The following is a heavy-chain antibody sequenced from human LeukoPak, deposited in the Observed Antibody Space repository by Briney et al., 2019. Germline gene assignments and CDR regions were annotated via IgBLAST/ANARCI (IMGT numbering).Heavy chain of an antibody. Sequence: PGGSLRLSCAASGFTFSSYSMNWVRQAPGKGLEWVSSISSSSYIYYADSVKGRFTISRDNAKNSLYLQMNSLRAEDTAVYYCARVRYSSRYFDYWGQGTLVTVSS. D-gene: IGHD6-13*01. CDR3: ARVRYSSRYFDY. V-gene: IGHV3-21*01. J-gene: IGHJ4*02. CDR2: ISSSSYI. CDR1: GFTFSSYS.